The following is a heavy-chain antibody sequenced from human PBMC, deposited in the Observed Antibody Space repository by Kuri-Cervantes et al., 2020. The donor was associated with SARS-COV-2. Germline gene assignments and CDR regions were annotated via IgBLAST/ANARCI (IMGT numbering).Heavy chain of an antibody. CDR3: AKIGTQYCSAGSCYVDY. Sequence: GESLKISCVASGFTFSNYALTWVRQAPGKGLEWVSAISGSGGSTYYADSVKGRFTISRDNSKNTLYLQMNSLRAEDAAVYYCAKIGTQYCSAGSCYVDYWGQGTLVTVSS. D-gene: IGHD2-15*01. CDR2: ISGSGGST. CDR1: GFTFSNYA. J-gene: IGHJ4*02. V-gene: IGHV3-23*01.